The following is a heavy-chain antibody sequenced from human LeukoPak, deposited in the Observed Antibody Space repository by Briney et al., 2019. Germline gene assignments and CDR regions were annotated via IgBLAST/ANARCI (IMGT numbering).Heavy chain of an antibody. CDR1: GGSFSGYY. Sequence: SETLSLTCAVYGGSFSGYYWSWIRQPPGKGLEWIGEINHSGSTNYNPSLKSRVTISVDTSKKQFSLKLNSVTAADTAVYYCARQLYYYASGSYPDWGQGTLVTVSS. V-gene: IGHV4-34*01. CDR3: ARQLYYYASGSYPD. CDR2: INHSGST. J-gene: IGHJ4*02. D-gene: IGHD3-10*01.